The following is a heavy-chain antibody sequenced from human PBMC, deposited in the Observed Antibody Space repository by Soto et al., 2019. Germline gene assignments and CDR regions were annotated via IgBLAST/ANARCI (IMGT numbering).Heavy chain of an antibody. CDR2: INPNSGGT. CDR3: ARGRRDYSGYYGYYFDY. J-gene: IGHJ4*02. D-gene: IGHD3-22*01. Sequence: PSVKVSCKASGYTFTGYYMHWVRQAPGQGLEWMGWINPNSGGTNYAQQFQGWVTMTRDTSISTAYMDLNRLRSDDTAVYYCARGRRDYSGYYGYYFDYWGQGTLVTVSS. V-gene: IGHV1-2*04. CDR1: GYTFTGYY.